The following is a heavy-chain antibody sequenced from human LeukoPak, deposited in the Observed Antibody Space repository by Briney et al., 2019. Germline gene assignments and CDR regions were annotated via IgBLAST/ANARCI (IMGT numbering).Heavy chain of an antibody. J-gene: IGHJ4*02. CDR1: GGSISSYY. Sequence: SETPSLTCTVSGGSISSYYWSWIRQPPGKGLEWIGYIYYSGSTNYNPSLKSRVTISVDTSKNQFSLKLSSVTAADTAVYYCARVGVAYCGGDCYSYYFDYWGQGTLVTVSS. CDR3: ARVGVAYCGGDCYSYYFDY. D-gene: IGHD2-21*02. CDR2: IYYSGST. V-gene: IGHV4-59*01.